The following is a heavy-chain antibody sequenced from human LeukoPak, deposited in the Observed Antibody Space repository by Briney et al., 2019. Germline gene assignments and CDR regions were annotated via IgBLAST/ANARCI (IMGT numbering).Heavy chain of an antibody. J-gene: IGHJ4*02. CDR2: IYYSGST. CDR3: ARHTGGSYYPFDY. D-gene: IGHD1-26*01. Sequence: SETLPLTCTVSGGSISSSSYYWGWIRQPPGKGLEWIGSIYYSGSTYYNPSLKSRVTISVDTSKNQFSLKLSSVTAADTAVYYCARHTGGSYYPFDYWGQGTLVTVSS. V-gene: IGHV4-39*01. CDR1: GGSISSSSYY.